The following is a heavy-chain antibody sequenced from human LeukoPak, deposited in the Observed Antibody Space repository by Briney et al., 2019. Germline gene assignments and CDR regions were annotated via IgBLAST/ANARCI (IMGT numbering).Heavy chain of an antibody. CDR2: IYYSGST. J-gene: IGHJ5*02. CDR3: ARGATAMVYPSNWFDP. CDR1: GGSISSYY. D-gene: IGHD5-18*01. Sequence: SETLSLTCTVSGGSISSYYWSWIRQPPGKGLEWIGYIYYSGSTNYNPSLKSRVTISVDTSKNQFSLKLSSVTAADTAVYYCARGATAMVYPSNWFDPWGQGTLVTVSS. V-gene: IGHV4-59*01.